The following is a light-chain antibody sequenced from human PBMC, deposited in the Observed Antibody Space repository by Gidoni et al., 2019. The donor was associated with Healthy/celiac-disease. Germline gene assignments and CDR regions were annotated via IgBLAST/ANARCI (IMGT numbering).Light chain of an antibody. CDR1: QSVSSY. Sequence: EIVLTQSPATLSLSPGERATLSCRASQSVSSYLAWYQQKPGQAPRLLIYDASNRATGIPARFSGSRSGTDFTLTISSLEPEDFAVYYCQQRSNWPPLTFGGGIKVEIK. V-gene: IGKV3-11*01. CDR2: DAS. J-gene: IGKJ4*01. CDR3: QQRSNWPPLT.